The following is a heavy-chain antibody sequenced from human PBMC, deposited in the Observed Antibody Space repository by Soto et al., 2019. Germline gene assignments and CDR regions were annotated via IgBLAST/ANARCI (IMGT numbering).Heavy chain of an antibody. J-gene: IGHJ4*02. CDR2: IYYSGST. CDR3: ARDATSTAYFDD. V-gene: IGHV4-31*03. D-gene: IGHD4-17*01. Sequence: SETLSLTCTVSGGSISSGGYYWSWIRQHPGKGLEWIGYIYYSGSTYYNPSLKSRVTISVDTSKNQFSLKLSSVTAADTAVYYWARDATSTAYFDDWGQGTLVTVSS. CDR1: GGSISSGGYY.